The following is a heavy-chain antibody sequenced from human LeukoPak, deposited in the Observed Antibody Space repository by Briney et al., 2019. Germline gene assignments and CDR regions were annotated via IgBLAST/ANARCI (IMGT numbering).Heavy chain of an antibody. CDR2: IYPSDSDT. D-gene: IGHD6-25*01. CDR1: GYSFSSYW. V-gene: IGHV5-51*01. J-gene: IGHJ3*02. CDR3: ARLEQRWSFDI. Sequence: GESLKISRKGSGYSFSSYWIGWVRQMPGKGLEWMGIIYPSDSDTRYSPSFQGQVTISADKSISTAYLQWSSLKASDTAMYYCARLEQRWSFDIWGQGTMVTVSS.